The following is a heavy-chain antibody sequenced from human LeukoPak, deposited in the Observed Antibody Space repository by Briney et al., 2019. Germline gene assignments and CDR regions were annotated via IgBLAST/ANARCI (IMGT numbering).Heavy chain of an antibody. Sequence: GGSLRLSCTASGFSFSGHWMHWARHLPGKGLVWVSRISPTGSTTSYADSVKGRFTVSRDNAKNTLYLQVNNLRAEDTAVYYCARGPNSNWSGLDFWGQGTLVTVSS. CDR2: ISPTGSTT. CDR1: GFSFSGHW. V-gene: IGHV3-74*01. J-gene: IGHJ4*02. D-gene: IGHD6-6*01. CDR3: ARGPNSNWSGLDF.